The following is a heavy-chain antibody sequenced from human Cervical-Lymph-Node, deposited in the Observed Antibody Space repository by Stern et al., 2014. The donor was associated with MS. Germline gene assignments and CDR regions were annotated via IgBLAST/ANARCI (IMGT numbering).Heavy chain of an antibody. V-gene: IGHV3-48*01. CDR3: AREAARSFDWSFIDAFDI. J-gene: IGHJ3*02. D-gene: IGHD3-9*01. CDR1: GFVFTTYN. Sequence: EVQLVESGGGLVQPGGSLKLSCAASGFVFTTYNMNWVRQAPGKGLECGSYVSTTSATIYYADSVRGRFTISRDHAKNSLYLQMNDLRAEDTAVYYCAREAARSFDWSFIDAFDIWGQGTMVTVSS. CDR2: VSTTSATI.